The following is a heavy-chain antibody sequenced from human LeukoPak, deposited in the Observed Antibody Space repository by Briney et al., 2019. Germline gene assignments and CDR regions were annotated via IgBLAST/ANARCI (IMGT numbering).Heavy chain of an antibody. CDR2: INPNSGGT. D-gene: IGHD5-12*01. J-gene: IGHJ5*02. Sequence: GASVKVSCKASGYTFTGYYMHWVRQAPGQGLEWMGWINPNSGGTNYAQKFQGRVTMTRDTSISTAYMELSRLRSDDTAVYYCARWVSGYPIRPRPNRNWFDPWGQGTLVTVSS. CDR3: ARWVSGYPIRPRPNRNWFDP. V-gene: IGHV1-2*02. CDR1: GYTFTGYY.